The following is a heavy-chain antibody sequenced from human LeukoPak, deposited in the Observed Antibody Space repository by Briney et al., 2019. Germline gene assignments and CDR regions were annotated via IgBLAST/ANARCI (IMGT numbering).Heavy chain of an antibody. V-gene: IGHV3-23*01. D-gene: IGHD6-13*01. J-gene: IGHJ4*02. Sequence: GGSLRLSCAASGLSFSAYAMGWVRQAPGKGLEWVSIISGGGAKTYYADSVKGRFTISRDNSKDTLYLQMNGLRAEDTAVYFCAKQSAGSAAWYSLHYDFWGQGTLVTVSS. CDR3: AKQSAGSAAWYSLHYDF. CDR1: GLSFSAYA. CDR2: ISGGGAKT.